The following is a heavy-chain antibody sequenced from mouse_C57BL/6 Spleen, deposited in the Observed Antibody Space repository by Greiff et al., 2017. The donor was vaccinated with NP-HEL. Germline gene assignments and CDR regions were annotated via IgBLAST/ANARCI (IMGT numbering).Heavy chain of an antibody. CDR3: VRSNGNPFAY. Sequence: EVKLVESGGGLVQPKGSLKLSCAASGFSFNTYAMNWVRQAPGKGLEWVARIRSKSNNYATYYADSVKDRFTISRDDSESMHYLQMNNLKTEDTAMYYCVRSNGNPFAYWGQGTLVTVSA. V-gene: IGHV10-1*01. CDR1: GFSFNTYA. J-gene: IGHJ3*01. CDR2: IRSKSNNYAT. D-gene: IGHD2-1*01.